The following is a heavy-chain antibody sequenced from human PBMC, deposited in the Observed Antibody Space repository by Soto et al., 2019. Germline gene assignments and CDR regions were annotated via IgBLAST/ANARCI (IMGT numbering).Heavy chain of an antibody. V-gene: IGHV4-59*01. CDR2: IYYTGST. Sequence: PSETLSLTCSVSGVSISSYYWNWIRQTPGKGLEWIGYIYYTGSTNYNPSLKSRVTMSVDTSQNQFSLKLTSVTAADTAVYYCASRRVGSPFDYWGQGTLVPVSP. J-gene: IGHJ4*02. CDR3: ASRRVGSPFDY. D-gene: IGHD6-25*01. CDR1: GVSISSYY.